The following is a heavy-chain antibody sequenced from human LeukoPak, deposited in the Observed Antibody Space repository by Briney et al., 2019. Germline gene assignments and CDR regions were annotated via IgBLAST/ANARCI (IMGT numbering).Heavy chain of an antibody. CDR3: ARGELGDSSGFSFFDY. CDR2: VIAIFGRV. CDR1: RGTFSSYG. Sequence: SVTVSCKASRGTFSSYGISWVRQAPGQGLEWMGGVIAIFGRVKYGQKFQGRATITTDESTSTAYMELSSLTSEDTGVYYCARGELGDSSGFSFFDYWGQGTLVTVSS. J-gene: IGHJ4*02. V-gene: IGHV1-69*05. D-gene: IGHD3-22*01.